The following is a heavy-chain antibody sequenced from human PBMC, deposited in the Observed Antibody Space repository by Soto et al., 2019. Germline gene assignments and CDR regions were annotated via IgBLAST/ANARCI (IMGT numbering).Heavy chain of an antibody. D-gene: IGHD2-21*02. Sequence: QITLKESGPTLVKPTQTLTLTCTFSGFALTYIGEGVSWTRQPPGKALEWLARVYWDDDKRYNPSLRSRLTITKDTSKEQVVLTMTNMDPVDTATYYCVQSRCGGDCLTFYSSHAYYGLDVWGQGTTVTVSS. CDR1: GFALTYIGEG. J-gene: IGHJ6*02. CDR3: VQSRCGGDCLTFYSSHAYYGLDV. CDR2: VYWDDDK. V-gene: IGHV2-5*02.